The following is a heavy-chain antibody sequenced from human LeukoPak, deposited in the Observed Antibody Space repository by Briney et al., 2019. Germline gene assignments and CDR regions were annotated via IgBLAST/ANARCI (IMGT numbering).Heavy chain of an antibody. CDR1: GFTFSNYW. V-gene: IGHV3-23*01. CDR3: AKERYIVVVPAAMVDY. CDR2: ISGSGGST. D-gene: IGHD2-2*01. Sequence: GGSLRLSCVASGFTFSNYWMYWVRQAPGKGLEWVSAISGSGGSTYYADSVKGRFTISRDNSKNTLYLQMNSLRAEDTAVYYCAKERYIVVVPAAMVDYWGQGTLVTVSS. J-gene: IGHJ4*02.